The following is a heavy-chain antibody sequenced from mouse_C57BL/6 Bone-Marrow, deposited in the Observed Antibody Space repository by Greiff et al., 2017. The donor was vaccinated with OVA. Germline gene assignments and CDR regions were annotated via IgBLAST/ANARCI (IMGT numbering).Heavy chain of an antibody. CDR1: GYTFTSYG. D-gene: IGHD2-13*01. V-gene: IGHV1-81*01. CDR3: ARWRWVTAY. J-gene: IGHJ3*01. CDR2: IYPRSGNT. Sequence: VKLQESGAELARPGASVKLSCKASGYTFTSYGISWVKQRTGQGLEWIGEIYPRSGNTYYNEKFKGKATLTADKSSSTAYMELRSLTSEDSAVYFCARWRWVTAYWGQGTLVTVSA.